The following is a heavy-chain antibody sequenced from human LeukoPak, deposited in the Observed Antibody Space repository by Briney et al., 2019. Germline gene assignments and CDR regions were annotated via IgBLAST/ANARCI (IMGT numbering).Heavy chain of an antibody. V-gene: IGHV4-59*01. CDR3: ARGAFNIWTGYYVPH. J-gene: IGHJ4*02. D-gene: IGHD3-9*01. CDR2: IYYSGNT. CDR1: GGSISNYY. Sequence: SETLSLTCTVSGGSISNYYWSWIRQPPGKGLEWIGYIYYSGNTNYNPSLKSRVTISVDTSKNQFSLQLSPVTAADTAVYHCARGAFNIWTGYYVPHWGQGTLVTVSS.